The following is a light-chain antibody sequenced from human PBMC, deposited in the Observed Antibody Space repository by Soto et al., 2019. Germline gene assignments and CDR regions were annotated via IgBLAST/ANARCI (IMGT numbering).Light chain of an antibody. CDR3: QQYSAAPLT. CDR1: LTISDNY. CDR2: DAS. V-gene: IGKV3-20*01. J-gene: IGKJ1*01. Sequence: EIVLTQSPFTLSLSPGERATLSCRASLTISDNYLACYQQKAGQAPRLVIYDASNRASGIPDRFSASGSGTDFTLTISRLEPEDFAVYYCQQYSAAPLTFGQGTKVDIK.